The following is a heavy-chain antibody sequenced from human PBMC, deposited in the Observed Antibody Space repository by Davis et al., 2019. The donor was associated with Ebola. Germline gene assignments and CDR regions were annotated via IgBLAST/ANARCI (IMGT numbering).Heavy chain of an antibody. CDR1: GFSLSTSPVA. D-gene: IGHD4-17*01. Sequence: SGPTLVKPTQSLTLTCTFSGFSLSTSPVAVGWIRQPPGNALEWLALIYLDDDKRYSTSLKSRLTITKDTSKNQVVLTMTNMDPLDTATYYCAHKAYGSLANWFGPWGQGTLVTVSS. CDR3: AHKAYGSLANWFGP. CDR2: IYLDDDK. V-gene: IGHV2-5*02. J-gene: IGHJ5*02.